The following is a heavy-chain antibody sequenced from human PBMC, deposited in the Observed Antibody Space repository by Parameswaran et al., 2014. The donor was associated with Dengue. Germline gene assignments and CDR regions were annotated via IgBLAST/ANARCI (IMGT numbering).Heavy chain of an antibody. CDR3: ARGSGWRDFDY. CDR2: IYHSGST. V-gene: IGHV4-4*02. Sequence: VRQAPGKGLEWIGEIYHSGSTNYNPSLKSRVTISVDKSKNQFSLKLNSVTAADTAVYYCARGSGWRDFDYWGQGILVTVSS. J-gene: IGHJ4*02. D-gene: IGHD6-19*01.